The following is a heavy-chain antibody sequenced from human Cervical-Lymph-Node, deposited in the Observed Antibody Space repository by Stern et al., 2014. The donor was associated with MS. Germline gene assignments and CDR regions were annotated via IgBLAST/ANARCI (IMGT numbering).Heavy chain of an antibody. D-gene: IGHD3-16*01. CDR1: GFTFSSYG. J-gene: IGHJ4*02. Sequence: LQPGGSLRLSCAASGFTFSSYGMSWVRQAPGKGLEWVSAISGSGDITDYADSVKGRFTISRDNSKNTLYLQMNSLRAEDTAVYYCAKGGGPYRSGGGYFDYWGQGTLVTVSS. CDR3: AKGGGPYRSGGGYFDY. CDR2: ISGSGDIT. V-gene: IGHV3-23*01.